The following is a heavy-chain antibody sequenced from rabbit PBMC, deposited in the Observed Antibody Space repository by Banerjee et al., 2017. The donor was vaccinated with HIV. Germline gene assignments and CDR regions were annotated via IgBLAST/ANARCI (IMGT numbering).Heavy chain of an antibody. D-gene: IGHD6-1*01. CDR3: ARSYGSFYL. CDR2: IWTGGSDVT. V-gene: IGHV1S40*01. CDR1: GFSFSSSYY. Sequence: QSLEESGGDLVKPGASLELTCTASGFSFSSSYYMCWVRQAPGKGLEWTACIWTGGSDVTTYTTWAKGRFTISRSTSLNSVTLQMTSLTAADTATYFCARSYGSFYLWGPGTLVTVS. J-gene: IGHJ4*01.